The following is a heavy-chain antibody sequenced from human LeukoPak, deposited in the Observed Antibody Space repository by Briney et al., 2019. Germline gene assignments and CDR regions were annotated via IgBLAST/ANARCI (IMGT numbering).Heavy chain of an antibody. CDR1: GFTFSSYG. J-gene: IGHJ4*02. CDR2: IYSGGST. CDR3: ARVGSYDFWSGYPYYFDY. V-gene: IGHV3-53*01. Sequence: GGSLRLSCAASGFTFSSYGMHWVRQAPGKGLEWVSVIYSGGSTYYADSVKGRFTISRDNSKNTLYLQMNSLRAEDTAVYYCARVGSYDFWSGYPYYFDYWGQGTLVTVSS. D-gene: IGHD3-3*01.